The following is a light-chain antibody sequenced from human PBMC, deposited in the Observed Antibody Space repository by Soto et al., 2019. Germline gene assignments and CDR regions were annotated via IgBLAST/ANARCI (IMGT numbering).Light chain of an antibody. CDR2: GAS. V-gene: IGKV3-20*01. Sequence: DIVLTQSPGTLSLSPGERATLSCRASQSVSRSYLAWYQQKPGQAPRLLIYGASSRATGLPDRVSGSGSVTDFTFTISRLEPEDDAVYYCQQYGSSPWTFGQGTKVEIK. CDR3: QQYGSSPWT. CDR1: QSVSRSY. J-gene: IGKJ1*01.